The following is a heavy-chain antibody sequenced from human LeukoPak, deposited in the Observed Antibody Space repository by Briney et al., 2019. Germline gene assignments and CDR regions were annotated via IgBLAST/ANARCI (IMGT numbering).Heavy chain of an antibody. Sequence: GGSLRLSCAASGFTFNNYAMSWVRQAPGEGMDWVSALSASGGTTYYADSVKGRFTISRDNSENTLYLQMNSLRAEDTAVYYCAREPREYCSRIACPNLLESWGQGTLVTVSS. CDR3: AREPREYCSRIACPNLLES. CDR2: LSASGGTT. J-gene: IGHJ5*01. V-gene: IGHV3-23*01. CDR1: GFTFNNYA. D-gene: IGHD2-2*01.